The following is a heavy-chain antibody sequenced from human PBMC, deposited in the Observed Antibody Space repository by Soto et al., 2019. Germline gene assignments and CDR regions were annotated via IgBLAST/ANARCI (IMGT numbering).Heavy chain of an antibody. Sequence: SQTLSLTCAISGDSVSSNSAAWNWIRQSPLRGLEWLGRTYYRSKWYNDYAVSVKSRITINPDTSKNQFSLQLNSVTPEDTAVYYCARRPERGVAAAGTYYYGMDVWGQGTTVTVSS. CDR1: GDSVSSNSAA. J-gene: IGHJ6*02. D-gene: IGHD6-13*01. CDR3: ARRPERGVAAAGTYYYGMDV. CDR2: TYYRSKWYN. V-gene: IGHV6-1*01.